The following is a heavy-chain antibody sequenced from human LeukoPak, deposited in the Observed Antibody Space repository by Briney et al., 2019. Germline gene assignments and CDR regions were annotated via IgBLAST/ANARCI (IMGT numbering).Heavy chain of an antibody. Sequence: PGGSLRLSCAASGFTFSSYGMHWVRQAPGKGLEWVADIWYDGSKTYYADSVKGRFTISRDYSKNTLYLQMNNLRAEDTAVYYCAKDLSYGSPWFDLWGQGTLVTVFS. CDR2: IWYDGSKT. D-gene: IGHD3-10*01. CDR1: GFTFSSYG. J-gene: IGHJ5*02. CDR3: AKDLSYGSPWFDL. V-gene: IGHV3-33*06.